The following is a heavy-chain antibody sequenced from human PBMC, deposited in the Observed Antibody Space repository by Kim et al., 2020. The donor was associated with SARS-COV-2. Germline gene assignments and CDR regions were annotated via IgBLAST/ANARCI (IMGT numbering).Heavy chain of an antibody. V-gene: IGHV3-23*01. Sequence: DSVKGRFTISRDNSKNTLSLQMNSLRAEDTAVYYCGKDYSGSGGFYGMDVWGQGTTVTVSS. D-gene: IGHD6-13*01. J-gene: IGHJ6*02. CDR3: GKDYSGSGGFYGMDV.